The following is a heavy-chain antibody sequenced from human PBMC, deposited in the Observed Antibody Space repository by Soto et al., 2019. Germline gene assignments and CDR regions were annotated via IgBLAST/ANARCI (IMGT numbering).Heavy chain of an antibody. Sequence: GGSLRLSCAASGFTFSSYGMHWVRQAPGKGLEWVAVISYDGSNKYYADSVKGRFTISRDNSKNTLYLQMNSLRAEDTAVYYCAKDRATPGYSSSWYGYYYGMDVWGQGTTVTVSS. CDR1: GFTFSSYG. J-gene: IGHJ6*02. V-gene: IGHV3-30*18. CDR3: AKDRATPGYSSSWYGYYYGMDV. D-gene: IGHD6-13*01. CDR2: ISYDGSNK.